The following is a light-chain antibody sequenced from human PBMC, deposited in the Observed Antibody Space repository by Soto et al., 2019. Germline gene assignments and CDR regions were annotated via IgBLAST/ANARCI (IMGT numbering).Light chain of an antibody. CDR3: SAWDDSLNGVV. V-gene: IGLV1-44*01. CDR2: SNN. CDR1: SSNIGSRT. J-gene: IGLJ2*01. Sequence: QSVLTQPPSASVTPGQRVTISCSGSSSNIGSRTVNWYQQLPGTAPKLLIYSNNQRPSGVTDRFSGSKSGTSASLAISGLQSEDEADYYCSAWDDSLNGVVFGGGTKLTVL.